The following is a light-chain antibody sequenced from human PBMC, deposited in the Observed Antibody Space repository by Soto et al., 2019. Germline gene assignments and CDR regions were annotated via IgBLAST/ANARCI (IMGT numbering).Light chain of an antibody. CDR3: QQYGSSPPLT. V-gene: IGKV3-20*01. Sequence: EIVLTQSPGTLSLSPGERATLSCRASQSVSSSLAWYQQKPGQAPRLLIHGVSSRATGIPDRFSGSGSGTDFTLTISRLEPEDFAVYYCQQYGSSPPLTFGGGTKVEIK. CDR1: QSVSSS. J-gene: IGKJ4*01. CDR2: GVS.